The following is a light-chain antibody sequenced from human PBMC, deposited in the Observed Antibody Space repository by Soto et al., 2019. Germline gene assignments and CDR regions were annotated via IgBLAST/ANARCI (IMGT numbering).Light chain of an antibody. CDR1: QSINSY. Sequence: DIQMTQSPSSLSASVGDRVTITCRASQSINSYLNWYQQKPGKAPKLLIYAASNLQSGVPSRFSGSGSGTDFTLIISSLQPEDFATYYCQQSYSTSWTFGQGTKVEIK. CDR2: AAS. CDR3: QQSYSTSWT. V-gene: IGKV1-39*01. J-gene: IGKJ1*01.